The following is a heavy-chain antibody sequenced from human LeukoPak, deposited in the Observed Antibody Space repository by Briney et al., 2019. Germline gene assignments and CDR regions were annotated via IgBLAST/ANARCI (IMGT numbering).Heavy chain of an antibody. CDR2: INPNTGGT. D-gene: IGHD6-6*01. V-gene: IGHV1-2*02. CDR1: GGTFGSYA. CDR3: ARDRIAASNWFAP. J-gene: IGHJ5*02. Sequence: ASVKVSCKASGGTFGSYAISWVRQAPGQGLEWMGWINPNTGGTTYAQKFQGRVTMTRDTSITTVYMDLTRLQSDDTAVYYCARDRIAASNWFAPWGQGTLVTVSS.